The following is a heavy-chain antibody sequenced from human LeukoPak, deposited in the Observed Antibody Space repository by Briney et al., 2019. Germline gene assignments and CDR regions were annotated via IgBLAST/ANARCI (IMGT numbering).Heavy chain of an antibody. CDR3: TSYYYDDNYFYYVDV. CDR2: ISGSSDYI. Sequence: RSGGSLRLSCAASGFTFSSYEMNWVRQAPGKGLEWVSSISGSSDYIYYADSVKGRFTISRDNAKNSLYLQMSSLRAEDTAVYYCTSYYYDDNYFYYVDVWGTGTTVTVSS. D-gene: IGHD3-22*01. V-gene: IGHV3-21*01. CDR1: GFTFSSYE. J-gene: IGHJ6*03.